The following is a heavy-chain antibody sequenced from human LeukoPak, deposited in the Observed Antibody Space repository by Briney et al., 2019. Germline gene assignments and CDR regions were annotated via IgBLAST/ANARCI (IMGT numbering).Heavy chain of an antibody. CDR1: GYTFNGYY. D-gene: IGHD1-26*01. J-gene: IGHJ3*02. Sequence: ASVKVSCKASGYTFNGYYMHWVRQAPGQGLKWMGWINPNSGSTNYAQNFQGRVTMTRDTSISTAYVELRRLRSEDTAIYYCARGGANYYGLHDVFDIWGQGTMVTVSS. CDR2: INPNSGST. CDR3: ARGGANYYGLHDVFDI. V-gene: IGHV1-2*02.